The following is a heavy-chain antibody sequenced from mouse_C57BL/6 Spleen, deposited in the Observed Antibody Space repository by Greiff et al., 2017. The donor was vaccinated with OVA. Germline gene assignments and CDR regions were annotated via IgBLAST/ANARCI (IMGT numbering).Heavy chain of an antibody. CDR3: ARDGDSEGYWYFNV. Sequence: EVMLVESGGGLVKPGGSLKLSCAASGFTFSSYAMSWVRQTPEKRLEWVATISDGGSYTYYPDNVKGRFTVSRDNAKNNLYLQMSHLKSEDTAMYYCARDGDSEGYWYFNVWGTGTTVTVSS. CDR1: GFTFSSYA. CDR2: ISDGGSYT. V-gene: IGHV5-4*01. J-gene: IGHJ1*03. D-gene: IGHD3-3*01.